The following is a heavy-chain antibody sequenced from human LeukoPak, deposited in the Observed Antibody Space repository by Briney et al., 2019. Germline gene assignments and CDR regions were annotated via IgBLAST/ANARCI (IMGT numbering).Heavy chain of an antibody. CDR2: ISSGSSYT. V-gene: IGHV3-11*06. CDR3: WREGSRGIGASSFDY. J-gene: IGHJ4*02. Sequence: GGSLRLSCAASGFTFSDYYMSWIRQAPGKGLEWVSYISSGSSYTNYADSVKGRFTISRDNAKNSLYLQMNSLRAEDTAVYYWWREGSRGIGASSFDYWGQRTLVTVSS. D-gene: IGHD3-16*01. CDR1: GFTFSDYY.